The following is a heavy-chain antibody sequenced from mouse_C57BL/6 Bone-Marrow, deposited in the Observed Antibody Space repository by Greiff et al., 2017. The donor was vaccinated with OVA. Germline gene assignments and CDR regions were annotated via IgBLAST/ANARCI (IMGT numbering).Heavy chain of an antibody. J-gene: IGHJ4*01. V-gene: IGHV1-9*01. CDR3: ARIRVYYGNDYYAMDY. D-gene: IGHD2-1*01. CDR1: GYTFTGYW. Sequence: VQLVESGAELMKPGASVKLSCKATGYTFTGYWIEWVKQRPGHGLEWIGEILPGSGSTNYNEKFKGKATFTADTSSNTAYMQLSSLTTEDSAIYYCARIRVYYGNDYYAMDYWGQGTSVTVSS. CDR2: ILPGSGST.